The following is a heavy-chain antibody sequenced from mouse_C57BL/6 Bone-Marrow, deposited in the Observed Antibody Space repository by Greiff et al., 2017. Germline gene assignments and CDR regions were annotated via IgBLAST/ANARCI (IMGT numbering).Heavy chain of an antibody. Sequence: QVQLQQSGAELARPGASVKLSCKASGYTFTSYGISWVKQRTGQGLEWIGEIYPRSGNTYYNEKFKGKATLTADKSSSTAYMELRSLTSEDSAVYFCARADYDGTFDVRGTGTTVTVSS. V-gene: IGHV1-81*01. J-gene: IGHJ1*03. CDR2: IYPRSGNT. CDR1: GYTFTSYG. D-gene: IGHD1-1*01. CDR3: ARADYDGTFDV.